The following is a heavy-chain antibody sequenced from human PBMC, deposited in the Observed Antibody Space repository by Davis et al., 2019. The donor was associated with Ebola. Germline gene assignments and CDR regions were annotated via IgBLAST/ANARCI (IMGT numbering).Heavy chain of an antibody. CDR2: IYHSGST. Sequence: PSETLSLTCTVSGYSISSGYYWGWIRQPPGKGLEWIGSIYHSGSTYYNPSLKSRVTISVDTSKNQFSLKLSSVTAADTAVYYCARTPRGEAVLEWLDSNYYYYYMDVWGKGTTVTVSS. CDR3: ARTPRGEAVLEWLDSNYYYYYMDV. CDR1: GYSISSGYY. V-gene: IGHV4-38-2*02. J-gene: IGHJ6*03. D-gene: IGHD3-3*01.